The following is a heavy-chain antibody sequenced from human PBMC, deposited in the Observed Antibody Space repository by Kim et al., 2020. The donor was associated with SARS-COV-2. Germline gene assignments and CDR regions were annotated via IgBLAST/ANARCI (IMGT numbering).Heavy chain of an antibody. CDR1: GYTFTSYG. Sequence: ASVKVSCKASGYTFTSYGISLVRQAPGQGLEWMGWISAYNGNTNYAQKLQGRVTMTTDTSTSTAYMELRSLRSDDTAVYYCARVIVVVPAARGGWFDPWGQGTLVTVSS. J-gene: IGHJ5*02. CDR3: ARVIVVVPAARGGWFDP. D-gene: IGHD2-2*01. CDR2: ISAYNGNT. V-gene: IGHV1-18*01.